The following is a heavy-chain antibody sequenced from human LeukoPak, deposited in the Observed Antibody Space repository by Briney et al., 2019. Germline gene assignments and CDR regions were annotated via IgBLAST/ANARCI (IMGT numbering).Heavy chain of an antibody. CDR3: ARLAYCCGDCYFVLDY. D-gene: IGHD2-21*02. J-gene: IGHJ4*02. V-gene: IGHV5-51*01. CDR1: GYSFTSYW. Sequence: GESLKISCKGSGYSFTSYWIGWVRQMPGKGLEWMGIIYPGDSDTRYSPSFQGQVTISADKSISPAYLQWSSLEASDTAMYYCARLAYCCGDCYFVLDYWGQGTLVTVSS. CDR2: IYPGDSDT.